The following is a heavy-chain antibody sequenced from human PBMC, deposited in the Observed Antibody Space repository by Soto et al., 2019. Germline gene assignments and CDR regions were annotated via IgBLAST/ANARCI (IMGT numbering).Heavy chain of an antibody. CDR2: MYYSGST. V-gene: IGHV4-59*01. CDR3: AGDRKDRNYYHGLDV. D-gene: IGHD3-22*01. Sequence: SETLSLTCTTSGGSISNYVWNWIRQPPGKGLEWIGYMYYSGSTNYNPSLKSRVTISVDTSKNQFSLKLSSVTAADTAVYYCAGDRKDRNYYHGLDVWGQGTTVTVSS. J-gene: IGHJ6*02. CDR1: GGSISNYV.